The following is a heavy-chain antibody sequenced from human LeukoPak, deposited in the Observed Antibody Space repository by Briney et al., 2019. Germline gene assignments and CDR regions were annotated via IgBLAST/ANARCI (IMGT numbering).Heavy chain of an antibody. CDR1: GYTFTSYY. J-gene: IGHJ4*02. V-gene: IGHV1-46*01. D-gene: IGHD5-18*01. Sequence: ASVKVSCKASGYTFTSYYMHWVRQAPGQGLEWMGIINPSGGSTSYAQKFQGRVTMTRDTSTSTVYRELGSLRSEDTAVYYCARDHGGDTAMVPALDYWGQGTLVTVSS. CDR3: ARDHGGDTAMVPALDY. CDR2: INPSGGST.